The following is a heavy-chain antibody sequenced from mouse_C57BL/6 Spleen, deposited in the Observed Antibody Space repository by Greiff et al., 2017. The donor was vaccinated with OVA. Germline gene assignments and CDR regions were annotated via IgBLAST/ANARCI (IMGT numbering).Heavy chain of an antibody. CDR3: TTYYLAY. J-gene: IGHJ3*01. V-gene: IGHV14-4*01. Sequence: DVQLQESGAELVRPGASVKLSCTASGFNIKDDYMHWVKQRPEQGLEWIGWIDPENGDTEYASKFQGKATITADTSSNTAYLQLSSLTSEDTAVYYCTTYYLAYWGQGTLVTVSA. CDR2: IDPENGDT. CDR1: GFNIKDDY. D-gene: IGHD1-1*02.